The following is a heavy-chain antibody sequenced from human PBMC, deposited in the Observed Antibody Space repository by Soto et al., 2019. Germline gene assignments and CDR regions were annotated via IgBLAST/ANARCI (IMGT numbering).Heavy chain of an antibody. J-gene: IGHJ6*02. CDR1: GYTFTGYY. CDR2: INPNSGGT. D-gene: IGHD2-8*01. V-gene: IGHV1-2*04. Sequence: ASVKVSCKASGYTFTGYYMHWVRQAPGQGLEWMGWINPNSGGTNYAQKFQGWVTMTRDTSISTAYMELSRLRSDDTAVYYCARSGGYCINGVCFLDYYYYSMDVWGQGTTVTVSS. CDR3: ARSGGYCINGVCFLDYYYYSMDV.